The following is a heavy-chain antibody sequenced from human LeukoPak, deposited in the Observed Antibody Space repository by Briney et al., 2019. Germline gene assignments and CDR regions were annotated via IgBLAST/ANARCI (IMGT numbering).Heavy chain of an antibody. CDR1: GFTFSTYW. Sequence: GGSLRLSCAASGFTFSTYWMSWVRQAPGKGLEWVANVKEDGSQKYYVDSVKGRFTISRDNAKNALYLQMNSLRAEDTAVYYCARVRITLQGGDHKYYMDVWGKGTTVTVSS. V-gene: IGHV3-7*01. CDR3: ARVRITLQGGDHKYYMDV. J-gene: IGHJ6*03. D-gene: IGHD1-14*01. CDR2: VKEDGSQK.